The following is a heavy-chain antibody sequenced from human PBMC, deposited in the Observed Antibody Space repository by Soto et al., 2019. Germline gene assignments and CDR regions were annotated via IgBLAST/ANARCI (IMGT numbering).Heavy chain of an antibody. CDR1: GGSISSSRYY. CDR3: ARQQRGNDFWSGYYGLYYYYYGMDV. V-gene: IGHV4-39*01. CDR2: IYYSGST. D-gene: IGHD3-3*01. Sequence: PTETLSLTCTVSGGSISSSRYYWGWIRQPPGKGLEWIGSIYYSGSTYFNPSLKSRVTISVDTSKNQFSLKLSSVTAADTAVYYCARQQRGNDFWSGYYGLYYYYYGMDVWGQGNTVTVS. J-gene: IGHJ6*01.